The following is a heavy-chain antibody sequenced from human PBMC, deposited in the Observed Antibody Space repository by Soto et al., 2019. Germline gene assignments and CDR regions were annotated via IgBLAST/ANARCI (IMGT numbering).Heavy chain of an antibody. V-gene: IGHV1-46*03. CDR2: INPSGGST. CDR1: GYTFTSYY. D-gene: IGHD3-22*01. Sequence: QVQLVQSGAEVKKPGASVKVSCKASGYTFTSYYMHWVRQAPGQGLEWMGIINPSGGSTSYAQKFQGRVTMTRDTSTSTVYMELSSLRSEDTAVYYCARDRLSCDYYDSSGYYPGYFQHWGQGTLVTVSS. J-gene: IGHJ1*01. CDR3: ARDRLSCDYYDSSGYYPGYFQH.